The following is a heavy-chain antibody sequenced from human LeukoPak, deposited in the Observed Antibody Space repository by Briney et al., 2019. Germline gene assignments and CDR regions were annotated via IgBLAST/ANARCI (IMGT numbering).Heavy chain of an antibody. D-gene: IGHD1/OR15-1a*01. CDR2: IHSDGGSS. CDR3: ARGGSTNFDS. J-gene: IGHJ4*01. CDR1: GFSFTNYW. V-gene: IGHV3-74*01. Sequence: GGSLRLSCAASGFSFTNYWMHWVRQAPGTGLVWVSRIHSDGGSSYADSVKGRFTISRDNAKNTLYLQMDTLRGDDTAVYYCARGGSTNFDSWGHGTLVTVSS.